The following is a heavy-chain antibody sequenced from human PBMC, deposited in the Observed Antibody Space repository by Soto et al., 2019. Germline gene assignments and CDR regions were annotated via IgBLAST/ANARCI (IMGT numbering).Heavy chain of an antibody. V-gene: IGHV3-23*01. CDR1: GFTFSSYA. CDR2: ISGSGGST. D-gene: IGHD2-21*02. CDR3: AKGDTYCGGDRHSPYYYYGMDV. J-gene: IGHJ6*02. Sequence: PGGSLRLSCAASGFTFSSYAMSWVRQAPGKGLEWVSAISGSGGSTYYADSVKGRFTISRDNSKNTLYLQMNSLRAEDTAVYYCAKGDTYCGGDRHSPYYYYGMDVWGQGTTVTVSS.